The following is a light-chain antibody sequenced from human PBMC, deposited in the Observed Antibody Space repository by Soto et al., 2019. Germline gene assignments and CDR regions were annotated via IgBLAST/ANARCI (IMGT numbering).Light chain of an antibody. Sequence: IEMKMTAGAVSLSKRERATLSCMASQSVSSNYLAWYQQKPGQAPRFLISGASTRATGIPDRFSGSGSGTDFTLTISRLEPKDFAVYYCQQYGSSSWTFGQGTKVDIK. CDR3: QQYGSSSWT. J-gene: IGKJ1*01. CDR2: GAS. CDR1: QSVSSNY. V-gene: IGKV3-20*01.